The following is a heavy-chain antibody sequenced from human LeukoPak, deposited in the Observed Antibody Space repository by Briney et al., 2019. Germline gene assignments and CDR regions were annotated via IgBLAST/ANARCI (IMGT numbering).Heavy chain of an antibody. CDR1: GFTFSSYG. V-gene: IGHV3-30*03. CDR2: ISYDGSNK. J-gene: IGHJ4*02. Sequence: GGSLRLSCAASGFTFSSYGMHWVRQAPGKGLEWVAVISYDGSNKYYADSVKGRFTISRDNSKNTLYLQMNSLRVEDTAVYYCARLYGSGSYPFDYWGQGTLVTVSS. CDR3: ARLYGSGSYPFDY. D-gene: IGHD3-10*01.